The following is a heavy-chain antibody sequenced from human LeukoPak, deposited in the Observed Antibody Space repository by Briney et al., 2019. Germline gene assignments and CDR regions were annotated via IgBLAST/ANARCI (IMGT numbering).Heavy chain of an antibody. CDR1: GYTFTSYG. CDR2: ISAYNGNT. Sequence: ASVKVSCKASGYTFTSYGISWVRQAPGQGLEWMGWISAYNGNTNYAQKLQGRVTMTTDTSTSTAYMELRSLRSDDTAVYYCARVYDILTGYQTGGAFDIWGQGTMVTVSS. J-gene: IGHJ3*02. D-gene: IGHD3-9*01. V-gene: IGHV1-18*04. CDR3: ARVYDILTGYQTGGAFDI.